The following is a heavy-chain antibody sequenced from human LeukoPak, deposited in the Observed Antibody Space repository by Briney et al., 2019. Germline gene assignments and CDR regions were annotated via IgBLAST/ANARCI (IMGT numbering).Heavy chain of an antibody. CDR3: ARGGHDPGIPFDI. CDR2: ISSRGSAI. V-gene: IGHV3-48*04. D-gene: IGHD1-1*01. CDR1: GFTFKSTF. Sequence: GGSLRLSCAVSGFTFKSTFMNWVRQAPGKGLEWVSYISSRGSAIYYADSVKGRFTISRHNAKNSLYLQMNSLRADDTAVYYCARGGHDPGIPFDIWGQGTMVTVSS. J-gene: IGHJ3*02.